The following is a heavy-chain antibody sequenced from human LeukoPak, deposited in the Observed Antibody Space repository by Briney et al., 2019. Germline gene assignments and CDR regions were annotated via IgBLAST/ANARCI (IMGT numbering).Heavy chain of an antibody. D-gene: IGHD6-19*01. Sequence: GGSLRLSCAASGFTFSSYWMSWVRQAPGKGLEWVANIKQDGSEKYYVDSVKGRFTISRDNAKISVYLQMNSLRDEDTAVYYCARLRRSSGWAFDYWGQETLVTVSS. CDR2: IKQDGSEK. V-gene: IGHV3-7*01. CDR1: GFTFSSYW. J-gene: IGHJ4*02. CDR3: ARLRRSSGWAFDY.